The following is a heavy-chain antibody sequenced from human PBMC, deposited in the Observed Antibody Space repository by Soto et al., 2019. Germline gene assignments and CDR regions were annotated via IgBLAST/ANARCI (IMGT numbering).Heavy chain of an antibody. Sequence: QVQLQQWGAGLLKPSETLSLTCAVYGGSFSGYYWSWIRQPPGKGLEWIGEINHSGSTNYNPSLKRRVTISVDTSKNQFSLKLSSVTAADTAVYYCARGGDDYGDYFDYCGQGTLVTVSS. CDR3: ARGGDDYGDYFDY. D-gene: IGHD4-17*01. V-gene: IGHV4-34*01. J-gene: IGHJ4*02. CDR1: GGSFSGYY. CDR2: INHSGST.